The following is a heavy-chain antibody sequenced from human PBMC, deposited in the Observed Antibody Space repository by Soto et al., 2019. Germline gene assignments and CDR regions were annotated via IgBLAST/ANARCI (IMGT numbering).Heavy chain of an antibody. D-gene: IGHD3-16*01. CDR2: IIPIFDTA. CDR3: ASLERGKAMGEGRNWFAP. J-gene: IGHJ5*02. Sequence: QVQLVQSGAEVKKPGSSVKVSCKASGGTFSSYAISWVRQAPGQGLEWMGGIIPIFDTANYAQKVQGRVTITADESTSTADMGRSRLRSVDTAMYYCASLERGKAMGEGRNWFAPWGQGTLVTVST. V-gene: IGHV1-69*01. CDR1: GGTFSSYA.